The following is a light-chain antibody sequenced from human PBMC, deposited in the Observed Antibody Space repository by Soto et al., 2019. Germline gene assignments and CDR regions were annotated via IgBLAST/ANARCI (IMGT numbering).Light chain of an antibody. CDR1: SSDVGGSAY. J-gene: IGLJ1*01. Sequence: QSARTQPASVSGSPGQSITISCTGTSSDVGGSAYVSWYQQFPGNVPRLLIYKVTNRPSGVSYRFSGSKSGNTASLTISGLQAEDEADYFCTSSTTGSLYVFGTGTQLTVL. V-gene: IGLV2-14*01. CDR3: TSSTTGSLYV. CDR2: KVT.